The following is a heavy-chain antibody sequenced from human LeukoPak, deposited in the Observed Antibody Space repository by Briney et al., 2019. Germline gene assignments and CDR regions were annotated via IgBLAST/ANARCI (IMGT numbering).Heavy chain of an antibody. CDR2: ISYDGSNK. CDR3: ARTSSWFGYGAFDI. D-gene: IGHD6-13*01. CDR1: GFTFSSYA. V-gene: IGHV3-30*04. Sequence: GGSLRLSCAASGFTFSSYAMHWVRRAPGKGLGWVAVISYDGSNKYYADSVKGRFTISRDNSKNTLYLQMNSLRAEDTAVYYCARTSSWFGYGAFDIWGQGTMVTVSS. J-gene: IGHJ3*02.